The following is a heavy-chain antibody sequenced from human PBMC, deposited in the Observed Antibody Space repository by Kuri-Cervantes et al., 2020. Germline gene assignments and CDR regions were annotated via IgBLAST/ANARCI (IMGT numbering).Heavy chain of an antibody. CDR3: ARDDRGGHDFWSGSYYYYYMDV. V-gene: IGHV3-48*01. CDR1: GFTFSSYS. CDR2: ISSSSSTI. D-gene: IGHD3-3*01. Sequence: ETLSLTCAASGFTFSSYSMNWVRQAPGKGLEWVSYISSSSSTIHYADSVKGRFTISRDNAKNSLYLQMNSLRAEDTAVYYCARDDRGGHDFWSGSYYYYYMDVWGKGTTVTVSS. J-gene: IGHJ6*03.